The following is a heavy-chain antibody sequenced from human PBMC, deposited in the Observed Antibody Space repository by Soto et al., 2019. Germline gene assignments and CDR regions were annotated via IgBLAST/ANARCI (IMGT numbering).Heavy chain of an antibody. CDR3: AREACSGGSCSYYFDY. V-gene: IGHV3-33*01. Sequence: QMQLVESGGGVVQPGRSLRLSCAASGFTFSSYGMHWVRQAPGKGLEWVAVIWYDGSNKYYADSVKGRFTISRDNSKNTLYLQMNSLRAEDTAVYYCAREACSGGSCSYYFDYWGQGTLVTVSS. CDR2: IWYDGSNK. J-gene: IGHJ4*02. D-gene: IGHD2-15*01. CDR1: GFTFSSYG.